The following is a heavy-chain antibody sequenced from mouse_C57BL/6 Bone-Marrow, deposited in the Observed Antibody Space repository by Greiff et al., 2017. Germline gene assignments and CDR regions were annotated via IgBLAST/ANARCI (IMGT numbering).Heavy chain of an antibody. CDR2: IYPGDGDT. J-gene: IGHJ3*01. CDR3: ARSGFPHGPFAY. CDR1: GYAFSSYW. D-gene: IGHD1-1*01. V-gene: IGHV1-80*01. Sequence: QVQLQQSGAELVKPGASVKISCKSSGYAFSSYWMNWVKQRPGKGLEWIGQIYPGDGDTNYNGKFKGKATLTADKSSSTAYMQLSSLTSEDSAVYFCARSGFPHGPFAYWGQGTLVTVSA.